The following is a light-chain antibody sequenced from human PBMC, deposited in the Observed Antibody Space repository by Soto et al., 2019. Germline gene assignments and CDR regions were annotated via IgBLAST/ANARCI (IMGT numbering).Light chain of an antibody. CDR3: LLYYGGVHV. Sequence: QTVVTQEPSVTVSPGGTVTLTCASSTGAVTSNYYPSWFQRKPGQAPRALFYSISNKHSWTPARFSGSLLGGKAALTLSDVQPADEADYYCLLYYGGVHVFGGGTKLTVL. V-gene: IGLV7-43*01. J-gene: IGLJ2*01. CDR1: TGAVTSNYY. CDR2: SIS.